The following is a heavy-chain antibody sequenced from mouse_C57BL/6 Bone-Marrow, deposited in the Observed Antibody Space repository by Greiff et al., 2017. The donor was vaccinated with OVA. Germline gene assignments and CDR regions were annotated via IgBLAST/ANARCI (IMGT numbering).Heavy chain of an antibody. CDR1: GYAFTNYL. CDR3: AREGDYDYDWMDY. CDR2: INPGSGGT. V-gene: IGHV1-54*01. J-gene: IGHJ4*01. D-gene: IGHD2-4*01. Sequence: QVQLQQSGAELVRPGTSVKVSCKASGYAFTNYLIEWVKQRPGQGLEWIGVINPGSGGTNYNEKFKGKATLTADKSSSTAYMQLSSLTSEDSAVYFCAREGDYDYDWMDYWGQGTSVTVSS.